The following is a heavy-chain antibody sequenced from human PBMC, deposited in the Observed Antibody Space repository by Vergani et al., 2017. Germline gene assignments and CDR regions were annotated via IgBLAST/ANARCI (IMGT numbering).Heavy chain of an antibody. CDR2: ISWNSGSI. D-gene: IGHD3-22*01. CDR1: GFTFDDYA. Sequence: EVQLVESGGGLVQPGRSLRLSCAASGFTFDDYAMHWVRQAPGKGLEWVSGISWNSGSIGYADSVKGRFTISRDNAKNSLYLQMNSLRAEDTALYYCAKALSNDSREDAFDIWGQGTMVTVSS. V-gene: IGHV3-9*01. J-gene: IGHJ3*02. CDR3: AKALSNDSREDAFDI.